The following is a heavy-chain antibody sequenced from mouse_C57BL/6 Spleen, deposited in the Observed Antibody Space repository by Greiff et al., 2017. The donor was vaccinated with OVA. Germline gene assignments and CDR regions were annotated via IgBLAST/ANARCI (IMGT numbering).Heavy chain of an antibody. CDR1: GYTFTSYG. CDR2: IYPRSGNT. V-gene: IGHV1-81*01. D-gene: IGHD1-1*01. CDR3: ARWYYGSSGYFDY. Sequence: VQRVESGAELVRPGASVKLSCKASGYTFTSYGISWVKQRTGQGLEWIGEIYPRSGNTYYNEKFKGKATLTGDKSSSTAYMELRSLTSEDSAVYFCARWYYGSSGYFDYWGKGTTVTVSS. J-gene: IGHJ1*03.